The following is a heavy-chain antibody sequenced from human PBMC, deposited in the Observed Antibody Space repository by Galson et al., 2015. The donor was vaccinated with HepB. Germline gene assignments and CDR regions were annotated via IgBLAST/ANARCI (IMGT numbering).Heavy chain of an antibody. CDR1: GFTFSSYG. CDR2: VSYDGSNK. CDR3: AKSVWAYYGSGRGGPPDY. V-gene: IGHV3-30*18. J-gene: IGHJ4*02. D-gene: IGHD3-10*01. Sequence: SLRLSCAASGFTFSSYGMHWVRQAPGKGLEWVAVVSYDGSNKYYADSVKGRFTISRDNSKNTLYLQMNSLRAEDTAVYYCAKSVWAYYGSGRGGPPDYWGQGTLVTVSS.